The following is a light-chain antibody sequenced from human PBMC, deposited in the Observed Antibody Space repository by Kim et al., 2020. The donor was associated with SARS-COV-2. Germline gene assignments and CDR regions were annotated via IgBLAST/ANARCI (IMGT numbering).Light chain of an antibody. V-gene: IGLV3-21*04. Sequence: PGKAGRISCGGSNIGSERVRRNQHKPGQAPTVVIHNDSGRPSGIPERVSGSNAGNTATLTIARVEAGDEADYYCQVWDTTSDHPGVLGGGTQLTVL. CDR3: QVWDTTSDHPGV. J-gene: IGLJ3*02. CDR1: NIGSER. CDR2: NDS.